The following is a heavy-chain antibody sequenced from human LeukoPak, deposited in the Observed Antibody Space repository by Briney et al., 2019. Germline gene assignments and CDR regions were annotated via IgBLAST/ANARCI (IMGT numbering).Heavy chain of an antibody. J-gene: IGHJ6*02. V-gene: IGHV3-30*18. CDR3: AKDSGLVRIYYYYGMDV. Sequence: GGSLRLSCAASGFTFSSYGMHWVHQAPGKGLEWVAVISYDGSNKYYADSVKGRFTISRDNSKNTLFLQMNSLRAEDTAVYYCAKDSGLVRIYYYYGMDVWGQGTTVTVSS. CDR2: ISYDGSNK. D-gene: IGHD3/OR15-3a*01. CDR1: GFTFSSYG.